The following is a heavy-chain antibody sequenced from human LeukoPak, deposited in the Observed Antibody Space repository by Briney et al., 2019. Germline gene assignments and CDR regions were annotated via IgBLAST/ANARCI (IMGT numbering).Heavy chain of an antibody. J-gene: IGHJ4*02. CDR1: GFTFSSYG. CDR2: IRYDGSNK. Sequence: GGSLRLSCAASGFTFSSYGMHWVRQAPGKGLEWVAFIRYDGSNKYYADSVKGRFTISRDNSKNTLYLQMNSLRAEDTAVYYCAKDSPPYYDILTGYLPYPDYWGQGTLVTVSS. D-gene: IGHD3-9*01. V-gene: IGHV3-30*02. CDR3: AKDSPPYYDILTGYLPYPDY.